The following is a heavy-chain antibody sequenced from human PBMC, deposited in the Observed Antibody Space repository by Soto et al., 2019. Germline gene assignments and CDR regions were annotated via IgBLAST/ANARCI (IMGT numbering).Heavy chain of an antibody. CDR3: ARIRYYGSGSYPWS. Sequence: GGSLRLSCAASRFTFSSYAMQWVRQAPGKGLEWVTVISYDGSNKYYADSVKGRFTISRDNSKNTLYLQMNSLRSEDTAVYYCARIRYYGSGSYPWSWGQGTLVTVSS. D-gene: IGHD3-10*01. CDR2: ISYDGSNK. CDR1: RFTFSSYA. V-gene: IGHV3-30-3*01. J-gene: IGHJ5*02.